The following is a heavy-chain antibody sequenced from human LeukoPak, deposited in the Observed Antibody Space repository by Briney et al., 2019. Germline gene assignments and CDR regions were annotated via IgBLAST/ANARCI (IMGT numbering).Heavy chain of an antibody. CDR3: ARVRGSYSDGAFDI. D-gene: IGHD1-26*01. V-gene: IGHV1-2*02. J-gene: IGHJ3*02. Sequence: ASVKVSCKASGYTFTGYYMHWVRQAPGQGLEWMGWINPNSGGTNYAQKFQGRVTMTRDTSISTAYMELSRLRSDDTAVYYCARVRGSYSDGAFDIWGQGTMVTVSS. CDR1: GYTFTGYY. CDR2: INPNSGGT.